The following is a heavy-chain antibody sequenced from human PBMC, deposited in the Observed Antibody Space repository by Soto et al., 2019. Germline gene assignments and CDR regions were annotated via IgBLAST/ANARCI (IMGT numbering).Heavy chain of an antibody. Sequence: EVQLVESGGGLVQPGGSLRLSCAASGFTFSRYWMNWVRQAPGKGLEWVANIKQDGTEKNYVDSVKGRFTISRDNARNSLYLQMDSLRAEDTAVYFCAKGGYYSLFDIWGQGTMVTVSA. CDR1: GFTFSRYW. D-gene: IGHD3-16*01. CDR2: IKQDGTEK. V-gene: IGHV3-7*01. J-gene: IGHJ3*02. CDR3: AKGGYYSLFDI.